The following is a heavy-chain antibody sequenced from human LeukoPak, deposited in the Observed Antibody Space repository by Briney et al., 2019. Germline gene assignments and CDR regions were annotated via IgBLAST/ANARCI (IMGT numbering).Heavy chain of an antibody. CDR2: IIPIFGTA. CDR3: ARRNRPIYSSYVDYPNNWFDP. Sequence: SVKVSCKASGGTFSSYAISWVRQAPGQGLEWMGGIIPIFGTANYAQKFQGRVTITADESTSTAYMELSSLRSEDTAVYYCARRNRPIYSSYVDYPNNWFDPWGQGTLVTVSS. V-gene: IGHV1-69*13. CDR1: GGTFSSYA. J-gene: IGHJ5*02. D-gene: IGHD6-6*01.